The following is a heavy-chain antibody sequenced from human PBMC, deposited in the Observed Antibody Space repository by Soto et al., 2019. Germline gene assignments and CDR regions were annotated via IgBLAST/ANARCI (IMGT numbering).Heavy chain of an antibody. Sequence: GGSLRLSCAASGFTFSSYAMSWVRQAPGKGLEWVSAISGSGGSTYYADSVKGRFTISRDNSKNTLYLQMNSLRAEDTAVYYCARTSRPNCSGGTCYFDYWGQGTLVTVSS. V-gene: IGHV3-23*01. J-gene: IGHJ4*02. CDR1: GFTFSSYA. CDR2: ISGSGGST. CDR3: ARTSRPNCSGGTCYFDY. D-gene: IGHD2-15*01.